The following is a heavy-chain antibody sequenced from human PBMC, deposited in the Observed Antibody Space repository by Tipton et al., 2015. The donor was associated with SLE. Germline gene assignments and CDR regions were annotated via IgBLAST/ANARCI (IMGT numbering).Heavy chain of an antibody. D-gene: IGHD2-15*01. J-gene: IGHJ4*02. CDR2: IYYSGST. V-gene: IGHV4-59*01. CDR3: ARVPVARHYFDY. CDR1: GGSISSYY. Sequence: LRLSCTVSGGSISSYYWSWIRQPPGKGLEWIGYIYYSGSTNYNPSLKSRVTISVDTSKNQFSLKLSSVTAADTAVYYCARVPVARHYFDYWGQGTLVTVSS.